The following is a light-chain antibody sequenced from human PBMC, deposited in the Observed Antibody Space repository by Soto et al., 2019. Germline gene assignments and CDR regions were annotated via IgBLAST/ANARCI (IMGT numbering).Light chain of an antibody. Sequence: QSVLTQPRSVSGSPGQSVTISCTGTSSDVGGYNYVSWYQQHPGKAPKLMIYDVSKRPSGVPDRFSGSKSGNTASLTISGLQDEDEAAYYCCAYAGSYTWVFGGGTKLTVL. CDR1: SSDVGGYNY. V-gene: IGLV2-11*01. CDR3: CAYAGSYTWV. CDR2: DVS. J-gene: IGLJ3*02.